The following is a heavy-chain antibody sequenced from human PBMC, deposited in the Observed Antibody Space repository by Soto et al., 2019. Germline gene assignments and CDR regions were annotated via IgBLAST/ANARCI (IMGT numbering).Heavy chain of an antibody. CDR2: INPTVGST. Sequence: QVQLVQSGAEVKKPGASVKVSCKTSGYTFTTNYMHWVRQAPGQGLEWMGIINPTVGSTSYAQKFQGRVTMTRDTSTSTIYMELSSLRSEDTAVYYCARDRDFDWATHRVFDIWGQGTMVTVSS. CDR1: GYTFTTNY. CDR3: ARDRDFDWATHRVFDI. D-gene: IGHD3-9*01. J-gene: IGHJ3*02. V-gene: IGHV1-46*03.